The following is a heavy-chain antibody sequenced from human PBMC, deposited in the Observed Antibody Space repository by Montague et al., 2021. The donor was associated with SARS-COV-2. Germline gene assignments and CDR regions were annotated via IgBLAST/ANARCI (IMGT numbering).Heavy chain of an antibody. J-gene: IGHJ3*02. CDR3: VREKAGGLRNVFDI. Sequence: SETLSLTALSPVPPSVVATTGAGSGSPPGKGLEWIGSIYHSGTTXXNPXXXSRLTMSIDTSTNQFSLRLTSVTAADTAVFFCVREKAGGLRNVFDIWGQGTTVTVSS. V-gene: IGHV4-38-2*02. CDR1: VPPSVVATT. CDR2: IYHSGTT.